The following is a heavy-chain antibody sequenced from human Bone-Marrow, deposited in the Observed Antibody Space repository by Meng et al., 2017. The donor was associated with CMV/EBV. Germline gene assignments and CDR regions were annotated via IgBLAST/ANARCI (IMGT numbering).Heavy chain of an antibody. CDR2: ISGGDNYI. V-gene: IGHV3-21*01. CDR3: AREGLDLYKAYVVGGDF. Sequence: GGSLRLSCAASGFAFSAYSMTWVRQAPGKGLEWVSSISGGDNYIYYAASVKGRFTISRDNAKNSLYLHMKNLSAEDTATYYCAREGLDLYKAYVVGGDFWGQGTLVTVSS. D-gene: IGHD3/OR15-3a*01. CDR1: GFAFSAYS. J-gene: IGHJ4*02.